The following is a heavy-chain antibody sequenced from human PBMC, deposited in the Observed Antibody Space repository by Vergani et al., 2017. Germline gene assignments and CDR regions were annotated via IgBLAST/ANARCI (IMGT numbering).Heavy chain of an antibody. CDR2: INAGNGNT. CDR3: ARVVRDGGTADY. CDR1: GYTFTSYA. V-gene: IGHV1-3*01. D-gene: IGHD4-23*01. J-gene: IGHJ4*02. Sequence: QVQLVQSGAEVKKPGASVKVSCKASGYTFTSYAMHWVRQAPGQRLEWMGWINAGNGNTKYSQKFQGRVTITRDTSASTAYMELSSLRSEDTAVYYCARVVRDGGTADYWGQGTLVTVSS.